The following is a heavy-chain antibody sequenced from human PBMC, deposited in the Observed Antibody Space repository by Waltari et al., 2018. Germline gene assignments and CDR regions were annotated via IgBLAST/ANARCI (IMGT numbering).Heavy chain of an antibody. CDR2: FDPEDGET. CDR3: ATNYCSGGSYYSAYWFDP. V-gene: IGHV1-24*01. CDR1: GYTLTELS. Sequence: QVQLVQSGAEVKKPGASVKVSCKVSGYTLTELSMHWVRQAPGKGLEWMGGFDPEDGETIYAQKFQGRVTMTEDTSTDTAYMELSSLRSEDTAVYYCATNYCSGGSYYSAYWFDPWGQGTLVTVSS. J-gene: IGHJ5*02. D-gene: IGHD2-15*01.